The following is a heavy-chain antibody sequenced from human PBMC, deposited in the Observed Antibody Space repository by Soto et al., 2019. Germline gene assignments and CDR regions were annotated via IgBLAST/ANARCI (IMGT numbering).Heavy chain of an antibody. Sequence: PWETLSLSCTVSGGSISSGGYYWSWIRQHPGKGLKWIGYIYYSGRTYYNPSLKSRVTISVDTSKNQFSLKLSSVTAADTAVYYCAISPSSRSPDYWGQGTLVTVST. J-gene: IGHJ4*02. CDR1: GGSISSGGYY. CDR3: AISPSSRSPDY. CDR2: IYYSGRT. D-gene: IGHD3-3*01. V-gene: IGHV4-31*03.